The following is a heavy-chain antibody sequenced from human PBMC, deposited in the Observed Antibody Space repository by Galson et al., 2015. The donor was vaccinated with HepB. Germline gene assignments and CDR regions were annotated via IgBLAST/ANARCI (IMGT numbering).Heavy chain of an antibody. CDR1: GFTFTTYD. CDR2: ISYEGSNQ. CDR3: VKDREEYGDYYFDS. D-gene: IGHD4-17*01. J-gene: IGHJ4*02. Sequence: SLRLSCAASGFTFTTYDMNWVRQAPGKGLEWLAVISYEGSNQYYADSVKGRFTISRDNSKNTLYLQMDGLTTEDTALYYCVKDREEYGDYYFDSWGQGTLVTVSS. V-gene: IGHV3-30*18.